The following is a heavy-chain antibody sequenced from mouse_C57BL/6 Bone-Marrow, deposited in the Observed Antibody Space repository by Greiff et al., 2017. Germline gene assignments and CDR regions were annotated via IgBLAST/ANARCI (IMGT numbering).Heavy chain of an antibody. CDR3: ARPYYYGSSYWYFDV. CDR2: IYPGSGST. Sequence: QVQLQQPGAELVKPGASVKMSCKASGYTFTSYWITWVKQRPGQGLEWIGDIYPGSGSTNYNEKFKSKATLTVETSSSTAYMQLSSLTSEDSAVYYCARPYYYGSSYWYFDVWGTGTTVTVSS. V-gene: IGHV1-55*01. J-gene: IGHJ1*03. CDR1: GYTFTSYW. D-gene: IGHD1-1*01.